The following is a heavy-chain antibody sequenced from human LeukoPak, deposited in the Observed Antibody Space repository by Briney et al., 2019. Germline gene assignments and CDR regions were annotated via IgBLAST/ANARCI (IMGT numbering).Heavy chain of an antibody. CDR3: ARDASRGFDT. J-gene: IGHJ4*02. CDR1: GFTFSRDW. V-gene: IGHV3-7*01. CDR2: IKDDGRQK. Sequence: GGSLRLSCAPFGFTFSRDWMTWVRQTPGMGLEWVASIKDDGRQKYYVDSVKGRFTVSRDNAKSSAYLQMDSLRVVDTALYYCARDASRGFDTGGQGTLVTVSS. D-gene: IGHD5-24*01.